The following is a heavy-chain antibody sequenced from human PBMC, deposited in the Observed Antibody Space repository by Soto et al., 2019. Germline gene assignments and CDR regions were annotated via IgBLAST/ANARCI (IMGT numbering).Heavy chain of an antibody. CDR3: ARAPMVLSRSYFDS. CDR1: GGSISNFY. Sequence: SETLSLTCTVSGGSISNFYWSWIRQPPGKGLEWIGYISYSGNTNYNPSLKSRVSISVDTSKNRLSLNLTSVTAADTAVYYCARAPMVLSRSYFDSWGQGTPVTVSS. CDR2: ISYSGNT. J-gene: IGHJ4*02. V-gene: IGHV4-59*01. D-gene: IGHD2-8*01.